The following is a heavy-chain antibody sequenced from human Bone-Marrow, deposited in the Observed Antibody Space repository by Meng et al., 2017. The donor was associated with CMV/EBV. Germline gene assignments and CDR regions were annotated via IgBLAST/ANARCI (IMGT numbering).Heavy chain of an antibody. CDR1: GFTVSSNY. Sequence: GGSLRLSCAASGFTVSSNYMSWVRQAPGKGLEWVSVIYSGGSTYYADSGKGRFTISRDNSKNTLYLQMNSLRAEDTAVYYCARGGIARSRELYYYYGMDVWGQGTTVTVSS. CDR3: ARGGIARSRELYYYYGMDV. CDR2: IYSGGST. D-gene: IGHD6-13*01. J-gene: IGHJ6*02. V-gene: IGHV3-53*01.